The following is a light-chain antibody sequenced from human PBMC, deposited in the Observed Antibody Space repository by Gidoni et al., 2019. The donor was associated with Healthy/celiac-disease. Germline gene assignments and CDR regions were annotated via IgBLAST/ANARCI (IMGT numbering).Light chain of an antibody. CDR2: DAS. CDR1: QDISTY. CDR3: QQYDNLRLT. V-gene: IGKV1-33*01. Sequence: IHMNQSPSSLSASVGDRVTITCQASQDISTYLNWYQQKPGKAPKLLIYDASNLQTGVPSRFSGIGSGTDFTFTISSLQPEDIATYYCQQYDNLRLTFGEGTKLEIK. J-gene: IGKJ4*01.